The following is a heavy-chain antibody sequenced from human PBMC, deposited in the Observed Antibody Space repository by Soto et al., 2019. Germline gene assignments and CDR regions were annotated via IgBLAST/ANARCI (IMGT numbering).Heavy chain of an antibody. CDR3: ARTSSTWYMDV. Sequence: VESLKISCKGSGYSFTNYWIGWVRQMPGKGLEWMGLVQPGESHIRYSPPFQGQVTISADKSISTAYLQWSSLKASDTAMYYCARTSSTWYMDVWGRGTTVTVSS. CDR1: GYSFTNYW. CDR2: VQPGESHI. D-gene: IGHD6-13*01. V-gene: IGHV5-51*01. J-gene: IGHJ6*02.